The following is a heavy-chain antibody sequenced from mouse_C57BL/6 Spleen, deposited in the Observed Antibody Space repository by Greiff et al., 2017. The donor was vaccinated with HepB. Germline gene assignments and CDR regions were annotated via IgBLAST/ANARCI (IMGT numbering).Heavy chain of an antibody. D-gene: IGHD4-1*01. V-gene: IGHV1-76*01. CDR3: ARRANWEDYFDY. J-gene: IGHJ2*01. Sequence: VKLVESGAELVRPGASVKLSCKASGYTFTDYYINWVKQRPGQGLEWIARIYPGSGNTYYNEKFKGKATLTAEKSSSTAYMQLSSLTSEDSAVYFCARRANWEDYFDYWGQGTTLTVSS. CDR1: GYTFTDYY. CDR2: IYPGSGNT.